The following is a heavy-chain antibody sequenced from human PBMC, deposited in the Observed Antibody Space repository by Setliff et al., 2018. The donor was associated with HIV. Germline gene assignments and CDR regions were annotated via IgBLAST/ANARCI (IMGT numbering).Heavy chain of an antibody. V-gene: IGHV4-39*02. Sequence: ETLSLTCSVSGDSITNGAYHWGWIRQAPGKGLEWIGSVSYSGSTFYNPSLKTRVTISLDTSKNHFSLKLSSVTAADTAVYYCASSNNFWSGLDYWGQGTLVTVSS. D-gene: IGHD3-3*01. CDR1: GDSITNGAYH. CDR3: ASSNNFWSGLDY. J-gene: IGHJ4*02. CDR2: VSYSGST.